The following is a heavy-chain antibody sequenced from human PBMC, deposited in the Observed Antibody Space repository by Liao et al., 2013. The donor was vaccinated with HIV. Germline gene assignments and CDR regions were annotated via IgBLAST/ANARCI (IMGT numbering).Heavy chain of an antibody. D-gene: IGHD1-26*01. Sequence: QVQLQQWGAGLLKPSETLSLTCAVYGGSFSYYYWSWIRQPPGKGLEWIGEINHSGSTNYNPSLKSRVTISVDTSKNQFSLKLSSVTAADTAVYYCARFTHLQLIHSGSYYRKARAFDIWGQGTMVTVSS. J-gene: IGHJ3*02. CDR1: GGSFSYYY. V-gene: IGHV4-34*01. CDR3: ARFTHLQLIHSGSYYRKARAFDI. CDR2: INHSGST.